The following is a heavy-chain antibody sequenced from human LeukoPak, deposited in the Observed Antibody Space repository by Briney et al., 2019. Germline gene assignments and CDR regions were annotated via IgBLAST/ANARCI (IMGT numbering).Heavy chain of an antibody. V-gene: IGHV1-2*02. J-gene: IGHJ3*02. CDR3: ARAGVWDYSDSSGYHNAAFDI. D-gene: IGHD3-22*01. Sequence: ASVKVSCKASGYTFTSYYMHWVRQAPGQGLEWMGWINTKSGGTNYAQKFQGRVTVTRDTSISTAYMDLSRLRSDDTAVYYCARAGVWDYSDSSGYHNAAFDIWGQGTMVTVSS. CDR2: INTKSGGT. CDR1: GYTFTSYY.